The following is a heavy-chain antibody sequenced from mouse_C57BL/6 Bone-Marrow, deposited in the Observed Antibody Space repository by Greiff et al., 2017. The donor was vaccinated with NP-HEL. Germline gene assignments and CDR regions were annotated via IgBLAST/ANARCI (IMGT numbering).Heavy chain of an antibody. CDR3: ASSSGYRRTWFAY. CDR2: IHPNSGST. CDR1: GYTFTSYW. D-gene: IGHD3-2*02. J-gene: IGHJ3*01. V-gene: IGHV1-64*01. Sequence: VQLQQPGAELVKPGASVKLSCKASGYTFTSYWMHWVKQRPGQGLEWIGMIHPNSGSTNYNEKFKSKATLTVDKSSSTAYMQLSSLTSEDSAVYYCASSSGYRRTWFAYWGQGTLVTVSA.